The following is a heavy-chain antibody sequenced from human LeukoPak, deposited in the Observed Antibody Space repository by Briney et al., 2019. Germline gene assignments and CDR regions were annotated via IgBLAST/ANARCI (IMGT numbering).Heavy chain of an antibody. Sequence: ASVKVSCKASGYTFTGYYMHWVRQAPGQGLEWMGWINPNSGGTNYAQKFQGRVTMTRDTSISTVYMELSRLRSDDTAVYYCARVRPGDYYDSSGYWGWFDPWGQGTLVTVSS. J-gene: IGHJ5*02. D-gene: IGHD3-22*01. CDR2: INPNSGGT. V-gene: IGHV1-2*02. CDR1: GYTFTGYY. CDR3: ARVRPGDYYDSSGYWGWFDP.